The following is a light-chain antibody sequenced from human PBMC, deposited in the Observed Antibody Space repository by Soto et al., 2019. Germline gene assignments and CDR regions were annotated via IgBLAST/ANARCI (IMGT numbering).Light chain of an antibody. Sequence: EIVMTQSPATLYVSPGERATLSCRASQSISSSLAWYQQKPGQAPRLLIYGASNRATGIPARFSGSGSGTAFTLNISSLQSEDFAVYYCQQYTNGPTYTCGQGTKLEIK. V-gene: IGKV3-15*01. CDR3: QQYTNGPTYT. CDR2: GAS. J-gene: IGKJ2*01. CDR1: QSISSS.